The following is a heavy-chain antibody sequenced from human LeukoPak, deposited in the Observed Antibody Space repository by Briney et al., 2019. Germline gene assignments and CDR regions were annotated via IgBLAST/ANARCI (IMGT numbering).Heavy chain of an antibody. CDR3: AKAAPGFGFDY. J-gene: IGHJ4*02. V-gene: IGHV3-48*03. D-gene: IGHD3-10*01. CDR1: GFTFSNYE. Sequence: PGGSLRLSCAASGFTFSNYEMNWVRQAPGKGLEWVSDISSSCSTKDYADSVKGRFTISRDNAKDSLYLQMNSLRVEDTAVYYCAKAAPGFGFDYWGQGTLVTVSS. CDR2: ISSSCSTK.